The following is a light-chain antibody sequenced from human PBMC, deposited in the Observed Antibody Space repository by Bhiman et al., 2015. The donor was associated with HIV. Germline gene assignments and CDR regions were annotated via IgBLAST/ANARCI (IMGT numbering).Light chain of an antibody. V-gene: IGLV1-51*02. CDR3: GSWDNSLSAGEV. J-gene: IGLJ1*01. CDR2: END. Sequence: QALLTQPPSVSAAPGQKVTISCSGGNSDIGKNFVSWYQQSPGAAPRLLIYENDRRLSGIPDRFSAFKSGTSATLVITGLQTGDEADYYCGSWDNSLSAGEVFGTGTKVTVL. CDR1: NSDIGKNF.